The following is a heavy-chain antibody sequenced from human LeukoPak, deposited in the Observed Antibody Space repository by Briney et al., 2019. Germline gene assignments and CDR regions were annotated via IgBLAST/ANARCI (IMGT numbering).Heavy chain of an antibody. D-gene: IGHD6-6*01. J-gene: IGHJ4*02. V-gene: IGHV4-34*01. CDR2: INHSGST. CDR1: GGSFSGYY. Sequence: PSETLSLTCAVYGGSFSGYYWSWIRQPPGKGLEWIGEINHSGSTHYNPSLKSRVTISVDTSKNQFSLKLSSVTAADTAVYYCARATWSIAARWYYFDYWGQGTLVTVSS. CDR3: ARATWSIAARWYYFDY.